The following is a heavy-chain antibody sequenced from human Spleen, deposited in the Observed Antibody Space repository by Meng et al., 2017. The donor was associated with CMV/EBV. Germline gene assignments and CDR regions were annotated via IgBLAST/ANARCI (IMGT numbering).Heavy chain of an antibody. CDR2: INWNGGKT. CDR3: AKGMGQWLADFDY. Sequence: ASGFTFDDYGMAWARQVPGKGLEWVSGINWNGGKTGSADSVKGRFTISRDDAKHSLYLQMDSLRVEDTAVYYCAKGMGQWLADFDYWGPGTLVTVSS. J-gene: IGHJ4*02. D-gene: IGHD6-19*01. V-gene: IGHV3-20*03. CDR1: GFTFDDYG.